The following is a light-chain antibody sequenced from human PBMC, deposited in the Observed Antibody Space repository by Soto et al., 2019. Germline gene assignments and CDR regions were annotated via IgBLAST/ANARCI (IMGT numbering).Light chain of an antibody. CDR3: QQFHTYYT. V-gene: IGKV1-5*02. J-gene: IGKJ2*01. CDR2: DAS. Sequence: DIEMTQSPSTLSASVGDRVTIICRASQNINTLLAWYQQKQGRAPKLLIYDASRLEDGVPSRFSGSGYGTEFTLTISGLQPDDFATYYCQQFHTYYTFGQGTNVHIK. CDR1: QNINTL.